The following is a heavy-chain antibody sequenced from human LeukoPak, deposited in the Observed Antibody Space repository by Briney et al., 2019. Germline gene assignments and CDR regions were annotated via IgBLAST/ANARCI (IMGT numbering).Heavy chain of an antibody. Sequence: GGSLRLSCAASGFTFDGYAMHWVRQAPGKGLEWVSGISWNSGSIGYADSVKGRFTISRDNAKNSLYLQMNSLRAEDTAVYYCASGYGSGSFDYWGQGTLVTVSS. CDR1: GFTFDGYA. CDR3: ASGYGSGSFDY. CDR2: ISWNSGSI. J-gene: IGHJ4*02. D-gene: IGHD3-10*01. V-gene: IGHV3-9*01.